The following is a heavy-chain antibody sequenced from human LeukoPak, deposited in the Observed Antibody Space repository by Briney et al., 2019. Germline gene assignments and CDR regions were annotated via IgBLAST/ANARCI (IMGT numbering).Heavy chain of an antibody. V-gene: IGHV3-30*18. CDR1: GFTFSNYG. J-gene: IGHJ4*02. D-gene: IGHD3-10*01. CDR2: IAYDGSNE. Sequence: GGSLRLSCAASGFTFSNYGMHWVRQAPGKGLEWVAVIAYDGSNEYYAEFVKGRFTISRDNSKNMLYLQMNSLRAEDTAVYYCAKGGGYGSGTYSEDWGQGILVTVSS. CDR3: AKGGGYGSGTYSED.